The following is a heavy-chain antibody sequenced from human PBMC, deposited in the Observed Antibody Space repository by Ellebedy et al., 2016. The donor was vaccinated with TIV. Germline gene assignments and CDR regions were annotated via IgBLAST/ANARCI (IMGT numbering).Heavy chain of an antibody. Sequence: GESLKISCAASGFTFSSYSMNWVRQAPGKGLEWVSYISSSSSTIYYADSVKGRFTISRDNAKNSLYLQMNSLRAEDTAVYYCARDVDTAMVPYYYYGMDVWGQGTTVTVSS. V-gene: IGHV3-48*01. D-gene: IGHD5-18*01. CDR1: GFTFSSYS. CDR3: ARDVDTAMVPYYYYGMDV. J-gene: IGHJ6*02. CDR2: ISSSSSTI.